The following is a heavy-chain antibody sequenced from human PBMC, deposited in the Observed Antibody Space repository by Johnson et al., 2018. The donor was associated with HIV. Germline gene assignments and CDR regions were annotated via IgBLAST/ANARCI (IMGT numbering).Heavy chain of an antibody. Sequence: QVQLVESGGGLVKPGGSLRVSCAASGFTFSDYSMSWIRQAPGKGLEWVSYIRSSGSTIYYADSVKGRFTISRDNAKNSLYLQMNSLRAEDTAVYYCAKRGDLYDSTASFDAFEVWGQGTMVTVSS. V-gene: IGHV3-11*04. D-gene: IGHD5/OR15-5a*01. J-gene: IGHJ3*01. CDR2: IRSSGSTI. CDR3: AKRGDLYDSTASFDAFEV. CDR1: GFTFSDYS.